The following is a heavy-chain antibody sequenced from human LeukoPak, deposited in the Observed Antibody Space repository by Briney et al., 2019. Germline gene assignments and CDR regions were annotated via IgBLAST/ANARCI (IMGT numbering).Heavy chain of an antibody. J-gene: IGHJ4*02. Sequence: ASVKVSCKASGHTFTSYGIRWLRQAPGQGLEWIGWISAYNGNTNYAQKLQGRVTMTTDTSTSTAYMELRSLRSDDTAVYYCARDRPYYYGSGIPEPFDYWGQGTLVTVSS. V-gene: IGHV1-18*01. CDR2: ISAYNGNT. CDR1: GHTFTSYG. CDR3: ARDRPYYYGSGIPEPFDY. D-gene: IGHD3-10*01.